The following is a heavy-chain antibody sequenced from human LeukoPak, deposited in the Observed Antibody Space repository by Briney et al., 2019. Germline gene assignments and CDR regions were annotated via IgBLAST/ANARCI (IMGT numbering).Heavy chain of an antibody. CDR3: ARAGIVGATKGAFDI. J-gene: IGHJ3*02. Sequence: PSETVSLTCTVSGGSISSYYWSWIRQPAGKGLEWIGRIYTSGSTNYNPSLKSRVTMSVDTSKNQFSLKLSSVTAADTAVYYCARAGIVGATKGAFDIWGQGTMVTVSS. V-gene: IGHV4-4*07. D-gene: IGHD1-26*01. CDR2: IYTSGST. CDR1: GGSISSYY.